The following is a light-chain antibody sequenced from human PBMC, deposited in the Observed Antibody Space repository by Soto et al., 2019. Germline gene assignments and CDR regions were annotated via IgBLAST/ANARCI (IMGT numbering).Light chain of an antibody. CDR1: ETVSTN. CDR2: GSS. V-gene: IGKV3D-15*01. Sequence: EIVLTQSPATLSVSPGERATLSCRATETVSTNLAWFQRKAGQPPRLLIYGSSTRATGVPDRFSGSGSGTEFALIISSLQSEDVAVYYCQQYSNWPPAITFGQGTRLESK. CDR3: QQYSNWPPAIT. J-gene: IGKJ5*01.